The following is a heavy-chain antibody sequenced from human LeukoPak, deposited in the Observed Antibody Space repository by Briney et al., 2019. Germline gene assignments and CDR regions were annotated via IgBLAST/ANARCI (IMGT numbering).Heavy chain of an antibody. D-gene: IGHD5-24*01. Sequence: GGSLRLSCAAPGFTVSSYYMSWVRQAPGKGLEWVSVIYSGGVIYYADSVKGRFTISRNNSKNMLYLQMNSLRAEDTTVYYCAREDGYNAPFDYWGQGTLVTVSS. V-gene: IGHV3-53*01. CDR1: GFTVSSYY. CDR3: AREDGYNAPFDY. J-gene: IGHJ4*02. CDR2: IYSGGVI.